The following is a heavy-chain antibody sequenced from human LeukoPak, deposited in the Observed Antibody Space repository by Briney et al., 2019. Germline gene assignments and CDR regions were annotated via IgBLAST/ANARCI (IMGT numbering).Heavy chain of an antibody. CDR1: GYNFIDYW. Sequence: GESLKISCKGSGYNFIDYWIGWVRQMPGKGLEWMGSIHIGDSVTRYSPSFQGQVNFSVDKSISTAYLQWSSLKASDTGIYYCARPRVVAATTSHAAFDIWGQGTLVTVSS. J-gene: IGHJ3*02. CDR3: ARPRVVAATTSHAAFDI. V-gene: IGHV5-51*01. CDR2: IHIGDSVT. D-gene: IGHD2-15*01.